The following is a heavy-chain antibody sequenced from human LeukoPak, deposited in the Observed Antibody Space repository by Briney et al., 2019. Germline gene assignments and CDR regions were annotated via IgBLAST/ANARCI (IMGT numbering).Heavy chain of an antibody. J-gene: IGHJ4*02. Sequence: GGSLRLSCAASGFTFNIYGMHWVRQAPGKGLEWVAGISYDEMYQYYADSVKGRFTISRDNSKNTLFLQMNSPRADDTAVYYCAKSDHGFWTGYKKWGQGTLVTVSS. CDR1: GFTFNIYG. CDR3: AKSDHGFWTGYKK. D-gene: IGHD3/OR15-3a*01. CDR2: ISYDEMYQ. V-gene: IGHV3-30*18.